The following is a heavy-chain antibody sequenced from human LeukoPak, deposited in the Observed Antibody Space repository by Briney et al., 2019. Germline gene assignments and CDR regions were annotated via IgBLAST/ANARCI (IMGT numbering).Heavy chain of an antibody. Sequence: PSETLSLTCAVYGGSFSDYYWTCIRQSPGKVLEWIGETNHSGSTTYNPSLKSRVTISVDASKNQFSLKMMSVTAADTAVYYCAREGSYFGSGSPPLEYWSRGTQVTVSS. D-gene: IGHD3-10*01. CDR1: GGSFSDYY. CDR3: AREGSYFGSGSPPLEY. CDR2: TNHSGST. V-gene: IGHV4-34*01. J-gene: IGHJ4*02.